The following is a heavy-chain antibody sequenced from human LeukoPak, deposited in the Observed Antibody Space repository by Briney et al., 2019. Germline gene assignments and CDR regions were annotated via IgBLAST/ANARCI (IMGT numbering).Heavy chain of an antibody. V-gene: IGHV4-59*01. Sequence: SATLSLTCTVSGGSLSRYYWSWIRQPPGKGLEWIGYIYYSGSTNYNPSLKSRVTISVDTSKNQFSLKLSSVTAADTAVYYCARMAAAGTDYWGQGTLVTVSS. J-gene: IGHJ4*02. D-gene: IGHD6-13*01. CDR3: ARMAAAGTDY. CDR2: IYYSGST. CDR1: GGSLSRYY.